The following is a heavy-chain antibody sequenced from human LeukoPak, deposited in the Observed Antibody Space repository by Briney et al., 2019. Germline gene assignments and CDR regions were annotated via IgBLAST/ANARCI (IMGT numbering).Heavy chain of an antibody. CDR1: GGSMSSHF. D-gene: IGHD3-22*01. J-gene: IGHJ3*02. CDR2: IYYSGST. Sequence: SETLSLTCSVSGGSMSSHFWTWIRQPPGKGLEWIGYIYYSGSTNYNPSLKSRVTISVDTSKNQFSLKLSSVTAADTAVYYCARVFRFGLKYYDSSGHSDAFDIWGQGTMVTVSS. CDR3: ARVFRFGLKYYDSSGHSDAFDI. V-gene: IGHV4-59*11.